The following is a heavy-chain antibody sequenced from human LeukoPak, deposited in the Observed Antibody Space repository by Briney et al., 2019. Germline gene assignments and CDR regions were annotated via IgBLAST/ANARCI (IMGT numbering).Heavy chain of an antibody. CDR3: TTRTLVGATRLDY. D-gene: IGHD1-26*01. J-gene: IGHJ4*02. CDR2: IRSKASSYAT. V-gene: IGHV3-73*01. CDR1: GFTFSGSA. Sequence: PGGSLRLSCAASGFTFSGSAMHWVRQASGKGLEWVGRIRSKASSYATAYAASVKGRFTISRDDSKNTAYLQMNSLKTEDTAVYYCTTRTLVGATRLDYWGQGTLVTVSS.